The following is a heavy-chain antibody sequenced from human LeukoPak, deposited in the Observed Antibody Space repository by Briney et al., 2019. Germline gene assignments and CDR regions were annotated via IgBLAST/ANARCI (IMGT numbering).Heavy chain of an antibody. CDR3: ATLTNYGDYPWGYFDY. J-gene: IGHJ4*02. CDR2: IYNSGST. V-gene: IGHV4-59*01. CDR1: GGSISSNY. Sequence: SETLSLTCTVSGGSISSNYWSWIRQPPGKGLEWIGYIYNSGSTNYNPSLKSRVTISIDTSKNQFSLKLNSVTAADTAVYYCATLTNYGDYPWGYFDYWGQGTLVTVSS. D-gene: IGHD4-17*01.